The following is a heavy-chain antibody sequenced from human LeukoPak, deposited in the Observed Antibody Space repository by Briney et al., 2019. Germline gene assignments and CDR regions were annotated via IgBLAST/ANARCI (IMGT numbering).Heavy chain of an antibody. D-gene: IGHD2-15*01. CDR1: GFTVRNNY. CDR3: ARDVV. J-gene: IGHJ4*02. V-gene: IGHV3-53*05. Sequence: GGSLRLSCAASGFTVRNNYMIWVRQAPGKGLEWISVIYSGGGTSYADSVKGRFAISRDNSKNTLYLQMNSLSAEDTAVYYCARDVVWGQGALVTVSS. CDR2: IYSGGGT.